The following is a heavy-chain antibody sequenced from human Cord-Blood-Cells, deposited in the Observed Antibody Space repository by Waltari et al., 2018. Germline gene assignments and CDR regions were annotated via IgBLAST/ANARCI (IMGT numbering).Heavy chain of an antibody. J-gene: IGHJ3*02. V-gene: IGHV3-48*03. D-gene: IGHD2-2*01. CDR1: GFTFSSYE. Sequence: EVQLVESGGGLVQPGGSLRLSCAASGFTFSSYEMNWVRQAPGKGLEWVSYISSSGSTIYYAASVKGRFTISRDNAKNSLYLQMNSLRAEDTAVYYCARMPPTADAFDIWGQGTMVTVSS. CDR2: ISSSGSTI. CDR3: ARMPPTADAFDI.